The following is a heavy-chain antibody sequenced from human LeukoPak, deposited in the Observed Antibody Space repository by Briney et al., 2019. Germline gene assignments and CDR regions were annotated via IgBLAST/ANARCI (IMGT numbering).Heavy chain of an antibody. J-gene: IGHJ2*01. V-gene: IGHV6-1*01. CDR3: VRGASWGYGWYFDL. Sequence: SQTLSLTCAISGDSVSRNSAAWNWIRQSPSRGLEWLGRTYYNSKWYYDYAVSVKSRITISPDTSKNQFSLQLNSVTPEDTAVYYCVRGASWGYGWYFDLWGRGTLVTASS. CDR2: TYYNSKWYY. D-gene: IGHD7-27*01. CDR1: GDSVSRNSAA.